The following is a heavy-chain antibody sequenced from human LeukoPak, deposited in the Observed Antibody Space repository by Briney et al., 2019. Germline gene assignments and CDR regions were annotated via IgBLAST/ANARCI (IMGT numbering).Heavy chain of an antibody. Sequence: ASVKVSCKASGYTFTGYYMHLMRQAPAQGLEWMGWINPNSGGTNYAQKFQGRVTMTRDTSISTAYMELSRLRSDDTAVYYCARGRSTTGTFFIYWGQGTLVTVSS. V-gene: IGHV1-2*02. CDR1: GYTFTGYY. D-gene: IGHD1-1*01. CDR2: INPNSGGT. CDR3: ARGRSTTGTFFIY. J-gene: IGHJ4*02.